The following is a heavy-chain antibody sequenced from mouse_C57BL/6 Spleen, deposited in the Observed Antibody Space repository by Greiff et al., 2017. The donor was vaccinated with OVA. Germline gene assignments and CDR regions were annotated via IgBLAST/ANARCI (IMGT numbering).Heavy chain of an antibody. V-gene: IGHV2-2*01. D-gene: IGHD1-1*01. CDR3: ARESYPYYFDY. J-gene: IGHJ2*01. CDR2: IWGGGST. Sequence: QVQLKESGPGLVQPSQSLSITCTASGFSFTSYGVHWVRQSPGKGLEWLGVIWGGGSTDYNAAFISRLSISKDKSKSQVFFKMNSLQADDTAIYYCARESYPYYFDYWGQGTTLTVSS. CDR1: GFSFTSYG.